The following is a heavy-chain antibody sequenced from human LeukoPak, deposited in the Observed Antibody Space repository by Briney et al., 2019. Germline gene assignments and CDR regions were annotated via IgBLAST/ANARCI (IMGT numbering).Heavy chain of an antibody. CDR1: GFTFSDYS. Sequence: GGSLRLSCAASGFTFSDYSMSWIRQAPGKGLEWISYSGSSGNIIYYADSVKGRFTISRDNAKNSLYLQLNSLRAEDTAVYYCARDRPSTHCNDYWGQGTLVTVSS. J-gene: IGHJ4*02. D-gene: IGHD2-21*01. CDR2: SGSSGNII. CDR3: ARDRPSTHCNDY. V-gene: IGHV3-11*01.